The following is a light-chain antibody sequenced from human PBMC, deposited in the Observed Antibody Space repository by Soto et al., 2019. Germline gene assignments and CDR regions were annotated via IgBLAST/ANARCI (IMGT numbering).Light chain of an antibody. CDR1: QSVLHRSKRKNY. CDR3: QQYYSGRT. J-gene: IGKJ1*01. V-gene: IGKV4-1*01. CDR2: WAS. Sequence: DIVMTQSPDSLAVSLGERTTINCRSSQSVLHRSKRKNYLAWYQQKAGQPPKLLISWASTRESGVPDRFSGSGSGTDFTLTISSLQAEDAATYYCQQYYSGRTFGQGTKVEI.